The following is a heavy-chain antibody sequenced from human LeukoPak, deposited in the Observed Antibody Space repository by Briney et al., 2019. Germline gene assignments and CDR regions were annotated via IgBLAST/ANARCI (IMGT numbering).Heavy chain of an antibody. J-gene: IGHJ4*02. D-gene: IGHD3-22*01. CDR2: ISWNSGSI. Sequence: PGGSLRLSCAASGFTFDDYAMHWVRQAPGKGLEWVSGISWNSGSIGYADSVKGRFTISRDNAKNSLYLQMNSLRAEDTALYYCAKGVYDSSGYYYAPFDYWGQGTLVTVSS. CDR1: GFTFDDYA. CDR3: AKGVYDSSGYYYAPFDY. V-gene: IGHV3-9*01.